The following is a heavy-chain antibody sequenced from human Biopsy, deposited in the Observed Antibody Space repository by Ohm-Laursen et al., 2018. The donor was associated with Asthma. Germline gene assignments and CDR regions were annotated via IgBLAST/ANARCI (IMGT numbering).Heavy chain of an antibody. CDR3: SRDPLGYYFDI. D-gene: IGHD7-27*01. CDR2: ITFDGRTQ. V-gene: IGHV3-30*04. Sequence: SLRLSCAASGNHFGSYAMHWARQAPGKGLEWVAVITFDGRTQYYGDSVKGRFTISRDNSKSMLFLQMNSLRPADTAAYYCSRDPLGYYFDIWGRGTLVTVSS. CDR1: GNHFGSYA. J-gene: IGHJ4*02.